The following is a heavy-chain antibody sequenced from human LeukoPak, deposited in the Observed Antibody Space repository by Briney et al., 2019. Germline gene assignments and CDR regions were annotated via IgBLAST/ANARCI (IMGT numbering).Heavy chain of an antibody. V-gene: IGHV4-59*01. J-gene: IGHJ3*02. CDR2: IYYSGST. Sequence: SETLSLTCTVSGGSISSYYWSWIRQPPGKGLEWIGYIYYSGSTNYNPSLKSRVTISVDTSKNQFSLKLSSVTAADTAVYYCAREAVRSSVSNDAFDIWGQGTMVTVSS. CDR1: GGSISSYY. D-gene: IGHD2-2*01. CDR3: AREAVRSSVSNDAFDI.